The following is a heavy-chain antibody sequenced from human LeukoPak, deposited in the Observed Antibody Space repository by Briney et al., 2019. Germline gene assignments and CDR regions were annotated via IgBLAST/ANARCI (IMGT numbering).Heavy chain of an antibody. CDR2: IYSSGST. J-gene: IGHJ6*03. V-gene: IGHV4-4*08. D-gene: IGHD4-23*01. CDR1: GGSISSYY. CDR3: SRSHDYGGLYFYYYMDV. Sequence: KPSETLSLTCTVSGGSISSYYWTWIRQPPGKGLEWIGYIYSSGSTYYNPSLKSRVTISVGTSKNQFSLNLRSVTAADTAIYFCSRSHDYGGLYFYYYMDVWGKGTTVTVSS.